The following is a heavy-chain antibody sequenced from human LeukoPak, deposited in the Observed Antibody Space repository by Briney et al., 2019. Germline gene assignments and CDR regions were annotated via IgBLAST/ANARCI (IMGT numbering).Heavy chain of an antibody. D-gene: IGHD3-22*01. CDR1: GGSFSGYY. Sequence: SETLSLTCAVYGGSFSGYYWSWIRQPPGKGVEWIGEINHSGSTNYNPSLKSRVTISVDTSKNQFSLKLSSVTAADTAVYYCARAGDRSGYGDYWGQGTLVTVSS. CDR2: INHSGST. J-gene: IGHJ4*02. V-gene: IGHV4-34*01. CDR3: ARAGDRSGYGDY.